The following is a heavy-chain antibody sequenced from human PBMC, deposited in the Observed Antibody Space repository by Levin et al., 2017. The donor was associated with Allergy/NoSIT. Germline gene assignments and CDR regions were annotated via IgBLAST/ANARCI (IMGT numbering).Heavy chain of an antibody. CDR3: AREPHNSSWYTDY. Sequence: PGGSLRLSCAASGFTFSSYAMSWVRQAPGKGLEWVSAISASGGSTYYADSVKGRFTISRDNSKNTLYLQMNSLRAEDTAVYYCAREPHNSSWYTDYWGQGTLVTVSS. V-gene: IGHV3-23*01. CDR2: ISASGGST. J-gene: IGHJ4*02. CDR1: GFTFSSYA. D-gene: IGHD6-13*01.